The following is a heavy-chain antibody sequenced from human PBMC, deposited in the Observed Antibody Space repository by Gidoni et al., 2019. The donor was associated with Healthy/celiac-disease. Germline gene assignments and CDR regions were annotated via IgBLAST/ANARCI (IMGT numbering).Heavy chain of an antibody. Sequence: EVQLVESGGGLVKPGGSLRLSGAASGFTFSSDSMNWVRQAPGTGLEWVSSISSSSSYIYYADSVKVRLTISRDNAKNSLYLQMTSLRAEDTAVYYCARVTDPSSTIFGVVICPLNYWGQGTLVTVSS. CDR3: ARVTDPSSTIFGVVICPLNY. CDR2: ISSSSSYI. J-gene: IGHJ4*02. V-gene: IGHV3-21*01. CDR1: GFTFSSDS. D-gene: IGHD3-3*01.